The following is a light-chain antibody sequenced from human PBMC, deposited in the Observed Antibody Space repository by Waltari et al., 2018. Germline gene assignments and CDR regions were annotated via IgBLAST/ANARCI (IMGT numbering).Light chain of an antibody. J-gene: IGKJ1*01. CDR3: QQSYSTPWT. CDR2: AAS. CDR1: QSISSY. Sequence: DIQMTQSPSSLPASVGDRVTITCRASQSISSYLNWYQQKPGKAPKLLIYAASSLQSGVPSRFSGSGSGTDFTLTISSLQPEYFATYYCQQSYSTPWTFGQGTKVEIK. V-gene: IGKV1-39*01.